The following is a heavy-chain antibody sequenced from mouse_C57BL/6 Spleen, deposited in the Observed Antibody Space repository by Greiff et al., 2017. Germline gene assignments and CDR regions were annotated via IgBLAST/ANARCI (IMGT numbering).Heavy chain of an antibody. J-gene: IGHJ4*01. CDR3: ARLPNHYYGSSYYAMDY. D-gene: IGHD1-1*01. V-gene: IGHV1-61*01. CDR2: IYPSDSET. CDR1: GYTFTSYW. Sequence: QVQLKQPGAELVRPGSSVKLSCKASGYTFTSYWMDWVKQRPGQGLEWIGNIYPSDSETHYNQKFKDKATLTVDKSSSTAYMQLSSLTSEDSAVYYCARLPNHYYGSSYYAMDYWGQGTSVTVSS.